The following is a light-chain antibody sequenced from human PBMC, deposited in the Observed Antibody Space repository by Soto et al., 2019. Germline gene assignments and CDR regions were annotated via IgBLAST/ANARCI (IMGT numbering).Light chain of an antibody. Sequence: QSALAQPASVSGSPGQSITISCTGTSSDVGGYDYVSWYQHHPGKAPKLTIYEVSNRPSGVSNRFSGSKSGNTASLTISGLQAGDEAEYYCSSYTSSSTDVFGTGTKVTV. V-gene: IGLV2-14*01. CDR3: SSYTSSSTDV. CDR2: EVS. CDR1: SSDVGGYDY. J-gene: IGLJ1*01.